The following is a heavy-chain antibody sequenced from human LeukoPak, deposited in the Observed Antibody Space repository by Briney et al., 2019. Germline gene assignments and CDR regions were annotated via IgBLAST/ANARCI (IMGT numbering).Heavy chain of an antibody. V-gene: IGHV3-30*04. Sequence: GGSLRLSCAASGFSFRSYAMHWVRQAPGKGLEWVAVISYGGSNYYYADSVKGRFTISRDNSKNTLYLEVNSLRAEDTALYYCARRKSQDYFYYYAMDVWGQGTTVTVSS. CDR1: GFSFRSYA. J-gene: IGHJ6*02. D-gene: IGHD1-14*01. CDR3: ARRKSQDYFYYYAMDV. CDR2: ISYGGSNY.